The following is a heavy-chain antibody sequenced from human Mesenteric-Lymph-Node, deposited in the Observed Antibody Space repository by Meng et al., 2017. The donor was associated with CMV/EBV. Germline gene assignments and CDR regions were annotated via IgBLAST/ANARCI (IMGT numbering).Heavy chain of an antibody. CDR2: IYYSGNT. J-gene: IGHJ5*02. Sequence: SETLSLTCTVSGDSISSTFSYWGWIRQPPGTGLEWIGSIYYSGNTYQNPSLKSRVTISVDTSKNQFSLRLSSVTAADTAVYYCARVVSTTWDYNWFDPWGQGTLVTVSS. CDR1: GDSISSTFSY. V-gene: IGHV4-39*07. CDR3: ARVVSTTWDYNWFDP. D-gene: IGHD6-13*01.